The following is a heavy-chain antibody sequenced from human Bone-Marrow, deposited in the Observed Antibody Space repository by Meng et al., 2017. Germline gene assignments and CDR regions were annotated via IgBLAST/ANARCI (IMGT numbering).Heavy chain of an antibody. J-gene: IGHJ3*02. CDR3: ARGSWSYDAFDI. CDR2: INHSGST. CDR1: GGSFSGYY. V-gene: IGHV4-34*01. D-gene: IGHD6-13*01. Sequence: QVQLQQWGEGLLKPSETLSLTCAVYGGSFSGYYWSWIRQPPGKGLEWIGEINHSGSTNYNPSLKSRVTISVDTSKNQFSLKLSSVTAADTAVYYCARGSWSYDAFDIWGQGTMVTVSS.